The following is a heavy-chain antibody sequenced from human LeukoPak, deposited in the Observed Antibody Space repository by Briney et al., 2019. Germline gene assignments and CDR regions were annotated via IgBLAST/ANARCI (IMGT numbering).Heavy chain of an antibody. CDR3: ARDWPLYGSGSYFDY. CDR2: IYYSGST. D-gene: IGHD3-10*01. CDR1: GGSISSGDYY. J-gene: IGHJ4*02. V-gene: IGHV4-30-4*01. Sequence: PSETLSLTCTVSGGSISSGDYYWSWIRQPPGKGLERIGYIYYSGSTYYNPSLKSRVTISVDTSKNQFSLKLSSVTAADTAVYYCARDWPLYGSGSYFDYWGQGTLVTVSS.